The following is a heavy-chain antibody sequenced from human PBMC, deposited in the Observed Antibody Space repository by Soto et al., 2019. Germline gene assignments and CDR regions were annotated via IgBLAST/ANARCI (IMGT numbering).Heavy chain of an antibody. V-gene: IGHV4-39*01. CDR2: IYYSGST. J-gene: IGHJ5*02. D-gene: IGHD2-15*01. Sequence: ETLSLTCTVSGGSISSSSYYWGWIRQPPGKGLEWIGSIYYSGSTYYNPSLKSRVTISVDTSKNQFSLKLSSVTAADTAVYYCARHGGYCSGGSCYLVNNWFDPWGQGTLVTVSS. CDR3: ARHGGYCSGGSCYLVNNWFDP. CDR1: GGSISSSSYY.